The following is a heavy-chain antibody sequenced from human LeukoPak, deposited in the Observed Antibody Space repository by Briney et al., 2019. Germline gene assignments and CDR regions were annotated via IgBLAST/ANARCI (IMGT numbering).Heavy chain of an antibody. CDR3: ARDRYTAMVRGYFDY. V-gene: IGHV1-3*01. D-gene: IGHD5-18*01. CDR2: TNAGNGNT. CDR1: GYTFTSYA. J-gene: IGHJ4*02. Sequence: ASVKVSCKASGYTFTSYAMHWVRQAPGQRLEWMGWTNAGNGNTKYSQKFQGRVTITRDTSASTAYMELSSLRSEDTAVYYCARDRYTAMVRGYFDYWGQGTLVTVSS.